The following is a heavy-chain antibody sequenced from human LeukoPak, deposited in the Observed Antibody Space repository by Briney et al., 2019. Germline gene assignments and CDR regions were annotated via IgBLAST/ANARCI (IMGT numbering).Heavy chain of an antibody. Sequence: GGSVRLSGAASGFNHSNYWMTWPGEPPGKGLEWVANIKHDGNEDHSLDSVKGRFTISRDNAKSSMWLQMASLRDEDTAVNYCARDQTPFYWGQGSLVTVSS. J-gene: IGHJ4*02. CDR1: GFNHSNYW. CDR3: ARDQTPFY. D-gene: IGHD2-15*01. V-gene: IGHV3-7*01. CDR2: IKHDGNED.